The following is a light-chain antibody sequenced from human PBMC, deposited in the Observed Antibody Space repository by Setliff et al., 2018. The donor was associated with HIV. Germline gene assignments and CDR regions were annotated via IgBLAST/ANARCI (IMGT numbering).Light chain of an antibody. J-gene: IGLJ1*01. CDR1: SSDVGSYNY. CDR2: DVS. CDR3: AAWDDSLNGPYV. V-gene: IGLV2-14*03. Sequence: QSALAQPASVSGFPGQSITISCTGSSSDVGSYNYVSWYQQHPGKAPKLMISDVSKRPSGVSNRFSGSKSGNTASLTISGLQAEDEADYYCAAWDDSLNGPYVFGTGTKVTVL.